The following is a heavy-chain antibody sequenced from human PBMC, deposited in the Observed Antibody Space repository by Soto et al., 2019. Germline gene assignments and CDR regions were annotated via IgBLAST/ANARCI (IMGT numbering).Heavy chain of an antibody. CDR2: IIPIFGTA. CDR3: ARGARSSGWKKWFDP. D-gene: IGHD6-19*01. V-gene: IGHV1-69*06. Sequence: AASVKVSCKASGGTFSSYAISWVRQAPGQGLEWMGGIIPIFGTANYAQKFQGRVTVTADKSTSTAYMELRSLRSEDTAVYYCARGARSSGWKKWFDPWGQGTLVTVSS. J-gene: IGHJ5*02. CDR1: GGTFSSYA.